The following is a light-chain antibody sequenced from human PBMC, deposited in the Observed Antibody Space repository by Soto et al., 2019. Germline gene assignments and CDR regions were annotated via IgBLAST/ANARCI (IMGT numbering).Light chain of an antibody. V-gene: IGKV1-9*01. CDR3: QQLRS. Sequence: DIQLTQSPSFLSASVGDRVTITCRASQGISSYLAWYQQKPGKAPKLLIYAASTLQSGVPSRFSGSGSGTEFTLTISSLQPEDFATYYCQQLRSFGQGTKWIS. CDR1: QGISSY. CDR2: AAS. J-gene: IGKJ1*01.